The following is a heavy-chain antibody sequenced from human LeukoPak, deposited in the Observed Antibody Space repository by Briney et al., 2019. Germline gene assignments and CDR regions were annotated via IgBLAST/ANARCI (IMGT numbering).Heavy chain of an antibody. D-gene: IGHD3-16*01. CDR1: GYSLGKNYY. Sequence: PSETLSLTCAVSGYSLGKNYYWGWIRQPPRKGLEWIGRIYGTRSTSYNPSLMNRVTMSVDTSKNHFSLQLTSVTAADTAVYYCARYDSRGSASTRFDYWGQGILVTISS. CDR3: ARYDSRGSASTRFDY. J-gene: IGHJ4*02. CDR2: IYGTRST. V-gene: IGHV4-38-2*01.